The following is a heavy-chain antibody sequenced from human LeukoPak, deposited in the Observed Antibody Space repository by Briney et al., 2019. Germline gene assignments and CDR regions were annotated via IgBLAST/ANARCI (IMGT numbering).Heavy chain of an antibody. CDR3: ARGGTRLYTSGSLDY. CDR2: VHYSGNT. CDR1: DGSINIHY. D-gene: IGHD6-25*01. J-gene: IGHJ4*02. V-gene: IGHV4-59*11. Sequence: SETLSLTCTVSDGSINIHYWNWIRQPPGKGLEWIGYVHYSGNTNYNPSLKSRLTISVDTSKNQFSLKLSSVTAADTAIYYCARGGTRLYTSGSLDYWGQGTLVTVSS.